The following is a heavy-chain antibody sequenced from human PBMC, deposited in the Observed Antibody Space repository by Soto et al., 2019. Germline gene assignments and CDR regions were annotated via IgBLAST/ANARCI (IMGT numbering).Heavy chain of an antibody. Sequence: GGSLRLSCAASGFTFSSYWMSWVRQAPGKGLEWVANIKQDGSEKYYVDSVKGRFTISRDNAKNSLYLQMNSLRAEDTAVYYCARVATGILGIAVAGPYDYWGQGTLVTVSS. D-gene: IGHD6-19*01. V-gene: IGHV3-7*01. CDR3: ARVATGILGIAVAGPYDY. CDR1: GFTFSSYW. J-gene: IGHJ4*02. CDR2: IKQDGSEK.